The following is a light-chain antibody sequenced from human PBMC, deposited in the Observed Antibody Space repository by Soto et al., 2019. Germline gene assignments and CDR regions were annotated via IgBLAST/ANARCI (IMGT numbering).Light chain of an antibody. J-gene: IGKJ2*01. Sequence: AIQMTQSPSSLSASVGDRVTITCRASQGIRNHLAWYQQKPGTPPQVLISAASSFQTVVPSRISGRGSGSDFTLTISSLQPEDFATYYCLQDFNFPFTFGQGTKLEVK. CDR3: LQDFNFPFT. V-gene: IGKV1-6*01. CDR1: QGIRNH. CDR2: AAS.